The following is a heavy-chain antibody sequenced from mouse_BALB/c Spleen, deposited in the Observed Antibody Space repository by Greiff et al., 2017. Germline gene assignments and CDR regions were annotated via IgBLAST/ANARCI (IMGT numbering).Heavy chain of an antibody. CDR1: GYTFTSYY. V-gene: IGHV1S81*02. D-gene: IGHD1-1*01. CDR3: TRAFSTSY. Sequence: VKLMESGAELVKPGASVKLSCKASGYTFTSYYMYWVKQRPGQGLEWIGEINPSNGGTNFNEKFKSKATLTVDKSSSTAYMQLSSLTSEDSAVYYGTRAFSTSYWGQGTLVTVSA. J-gene: IGHJ3*01. CDR2: INPSNGGT.